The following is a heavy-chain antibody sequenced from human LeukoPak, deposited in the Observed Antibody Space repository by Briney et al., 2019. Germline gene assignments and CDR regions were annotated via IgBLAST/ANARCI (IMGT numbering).Heavy chain of an antibody. Sequence: PGGSLRLSCAASGFTFSTYAMHWVRQAPGKGLEWVAVIFYDGSNKYYADSVKGRFTISRDNSENTLYLQMNGLRADDTAVYYCARPAKVWVATMPDYWGQGTQVTVSS. J-gene: IGHJ4*02. CDR3: ARPAKVWVATMPDY. V-gene: IGHV3-30*01. CDR1: GFTFSTYA. D-gene: IGHD2-2*01. CDR2: IFYDGSNK.